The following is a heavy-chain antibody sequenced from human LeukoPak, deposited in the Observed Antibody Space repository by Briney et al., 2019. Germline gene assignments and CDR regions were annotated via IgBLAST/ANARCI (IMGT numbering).Heavy chain of an antibody. V-gene: IGHV3-23*01. CDR1: GFTFRNYG. CDR3: ARDGTAVGINYDY. CDR2: ISNSGGNT. Sequence: PGGSLRLSCAASGFTFRNYGMSWVRQAPGKGLEWVSAISNSGGNTYYADSVKGRFTISRDNSRNTLYLQMNSLRAEDTAVYYCARDGTAVGINYDYWGQGTLVTVSS. D-gene: IGHD6-13*01. J-gene: IGHJ4*02.